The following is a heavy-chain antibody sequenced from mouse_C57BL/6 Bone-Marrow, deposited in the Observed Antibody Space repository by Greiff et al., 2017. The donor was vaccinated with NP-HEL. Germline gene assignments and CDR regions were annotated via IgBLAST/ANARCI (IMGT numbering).Heavy chain of an antibody. CDR2: INYDGNN. V-gene: IGHV3-6*01. Sequence: EVKLMESGPGLVKPSQSLSLTCSVTGYSVTSGYYWTWIRQFPGNKLEWMGYINYDGNNNYNPSLKDRISITRDTSKNQFFLKLNSVTTEDTATYYCTREGGYYGSPFAYWGQGTLVTVSA. CDR3: TREGGYYGSPFAY. J-gene: IGHJ3*01. D-gene: IGHD1-1*01. CDR1: GYSVTSGYY.